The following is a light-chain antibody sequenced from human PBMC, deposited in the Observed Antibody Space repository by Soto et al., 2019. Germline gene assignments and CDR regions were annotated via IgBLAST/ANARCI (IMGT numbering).Light chain of an antibody. CDR3: LLSYTGTSYV. Sequence: QAVVTQEPSLTVAPGGTVTLTCASSTGTVTSGHYVHWFQMKPGQAPRTLIYDTKNKHSWTPARFVGSLLGGRATLTLSGAQPEDEAEYYCLLSYTGTSYVFGPGTKLTVL. J-gene: IGLJ1*01. CDR1: TGTVTSGHY. V-gene: IGLV7-46*01. CDR2: DTK.